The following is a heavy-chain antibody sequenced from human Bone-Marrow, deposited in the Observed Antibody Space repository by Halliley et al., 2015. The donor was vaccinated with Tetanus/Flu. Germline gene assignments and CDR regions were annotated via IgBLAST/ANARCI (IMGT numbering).Heavy chain of an antibody. D-gene: IGHD3-10*01. CDR2: ISGVGGTT. Sequence: GLVYVAAISGVGGTTYFADPVKGRFSLSRDQATNTLYVEMTSLRPDDTGIYFCVRGSGPRFFDVWGQGTLVTFSS. CDR3: VRGSGPRFFDV. V-gene: IGHV3-64D*08. J-gene: IGHJ4*02.